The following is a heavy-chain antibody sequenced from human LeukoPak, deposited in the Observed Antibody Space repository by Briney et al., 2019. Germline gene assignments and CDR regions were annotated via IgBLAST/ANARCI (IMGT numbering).Heavy chain of an antibody. D-gene: IGHD6-19*01. V-gene: IGHV3-7*01. CDR2: IKQDESKR. CDR1: GFTFRHHW. Sequence: PGGSLRLSCAASGFTFRHHWMSWVRQAPAKGLEWVANIKQDESKRYYVDSVKGRFTISRDNAKNSLYLQINSLRAEDTAVYYCARDPPQSIAVAGIDFDYWGQGTLVTVSS. J-gene: IGHJ4*02. CDR3: ARDPPQSIAVAGIDFDY.